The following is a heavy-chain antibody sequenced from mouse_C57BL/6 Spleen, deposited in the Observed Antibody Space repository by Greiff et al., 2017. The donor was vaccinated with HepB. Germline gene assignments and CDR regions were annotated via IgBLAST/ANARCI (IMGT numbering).Heavy chain of an antibody. CDR2: IDPETGGT. D-gene: IGHD1-1*01. V-gene: IGHV1-15*01. J-gene: IGHJ2*01. CDR3: TRYGFDD. Sequence: LVESGAELVRPGASVTLSCKASGYTFTDYEMHWVKQTPVHGLEWIVAIDPETGGTAYNQKFKGKAILTADKSSSTAYIKLRNLTSEDSAVYYCTRYGFDDWGQGTTLTVSS. CDR1: GYTFTDYE.